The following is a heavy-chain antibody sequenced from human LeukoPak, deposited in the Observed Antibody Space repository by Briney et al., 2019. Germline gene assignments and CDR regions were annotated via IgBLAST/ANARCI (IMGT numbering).Heavy chain of an antibody. V-gene: IGHV3-23*01. CDR1: GFTFSSYG. Sequence: GGSLRLSCAASGFTFSSYGMSWVRQAPGKGLEWVSTISGSGGSTCYADSVKGRFTISRDNSKNTLYLQMNSLRAEDTAVYYCAKGQSSGWFDYWGQGTLVTVSS. J-gene: IGHJ4*02. CDR3: AKGQSSGWFDY. CDR2: ISGSGGST. D-gene: IGHD6-19*01.